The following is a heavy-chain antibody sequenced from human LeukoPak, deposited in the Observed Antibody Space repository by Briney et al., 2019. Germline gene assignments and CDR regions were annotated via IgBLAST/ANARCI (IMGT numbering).Heavy chain of an antibody. Sequence: SETLSLTCTVSGVSISSYYWSWIRQPPGKGLEWIGYIYYSGSTNYNPSLKSRVTISVDTCKNQFSLKLSSVTAADTAVYYCARLQDGDYVAYWGQGTLVTVSS. CDR1: GVSISSYY. D-gene: IGHD4-17*01. J-gene: IGHJ4*02. CDR3: ARLQDGDYVAY. CDR2: IYYSGST. V-gene: IGHV4-59*01.